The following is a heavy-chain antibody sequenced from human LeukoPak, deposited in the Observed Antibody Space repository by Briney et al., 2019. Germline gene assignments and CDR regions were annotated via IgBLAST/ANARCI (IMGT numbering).Heavy chain of an antibody. CDR2: INWNGGST. Sequence: PGGSLRLSCAASGFTFDDYGMSWVRQAPGKGLEWVSGINWNGGSTGYADSVKGRFTISRDNAKNSLYLHMNSLRVEDTAIYYCAININWSFGSWGQGDVVIVSS. CDR1: GFTFDDYG. J-gene: IGHJ4*02. V-gene: IGHV3-20*04. CDR3: AININWSFGS. D-gene: IGHD1-1*01.